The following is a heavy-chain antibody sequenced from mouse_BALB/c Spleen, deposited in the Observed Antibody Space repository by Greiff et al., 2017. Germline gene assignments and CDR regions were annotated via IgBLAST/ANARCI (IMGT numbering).Heavy chain of an antibody. V-gene: IGHV3-8*02. Sequence: EVKLVESGPSLVKPSQTLSLTCSVTGDSITSGYWNWIRKFPGNKLEYMGYISYSGSTYYNPSLKSRISITRDTSKNQYYLQLNSVTTEDTATYYCARYGKGYWYFDVWGAGTTVTVSS. CDR1: GDSITSGY. CDR3: ARYGKGYWYFDV. D-gene: IGHD2-1*01. J-gene: IGHJ1*01. CDR2: ISYSGST.